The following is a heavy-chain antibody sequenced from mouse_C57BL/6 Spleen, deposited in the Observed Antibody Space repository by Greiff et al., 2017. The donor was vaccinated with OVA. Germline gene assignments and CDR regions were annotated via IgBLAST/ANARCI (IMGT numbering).Heavy chain of an antibody. D-gene: IGHD2-4*01. CDR3: AREYDYEGSTGFDY. V-gene: IGHV1-50*01. J-gene: IGHJ2*01. Sequence: QVQLQQPGAELVKPGASVKLSCKASGYTFTSYWMQWVKQRPGQGLEWIGEIDPSDSYTNYNQKFKGKATLTVDKSSSTAYMQLSSLTSEDSAVYYCAREYDYEGSTGFDYWGQGTTLTVSS. CDR1: GYTFTSYW. CDR2: IDPSDSYT.